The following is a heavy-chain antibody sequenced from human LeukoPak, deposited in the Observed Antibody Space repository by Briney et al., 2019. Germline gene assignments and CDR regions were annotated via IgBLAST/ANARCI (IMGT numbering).Heavy chain of an antibody. CDR1: GGSVSSTRYY. D-gene: IGHD1-1*01. J-gene: IGHJ4*02. Sequence: KPSETLSLTCTVSGGSVSSTRYYWAWIRQPPGKGLEWIGEITHRGVTTYNPSLKSRVTMSVDTSMSHFSMLLTSVTAADTAVYYCARGTRNENLRSWRDLYYFDTWGQGTLVTVSS. CDR2: ITHRGVT. V-gene: IGHV4-39*07. CDR3: ARGTRNENLRSWRDLYYFDT.